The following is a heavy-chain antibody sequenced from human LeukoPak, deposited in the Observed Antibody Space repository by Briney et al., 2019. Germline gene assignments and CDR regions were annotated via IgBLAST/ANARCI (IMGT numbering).Heavy chain of an antibody. CDR3: ARDAYYYGSVDY. J-gene: IGHJ4*02. Sequence: ASVKVSCKASGYTFTSYYMHWVRQAPGQGLEWMGIINPSGGSTSYAQKFQGRVTMTRDTSTSTVYMELRSLRSDDTAVYYCARDAYYYGSVDYWGQGTLVTVSS. D-gene: IGHD3-10*01. CDR1: GYTFTSYY. CDR2: INPSGGST. V-gene: IGHV1-46*01.